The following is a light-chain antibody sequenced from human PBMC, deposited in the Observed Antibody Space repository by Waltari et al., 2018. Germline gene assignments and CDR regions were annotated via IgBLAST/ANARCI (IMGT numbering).Light chain of an antibody. CDR2: TDN. CDR3: AAWDVSLNGPV. CDR1: TSNIGSNS. J-gene: IGLJ2*01. V-gene: IGLV1-44*01. Sequence: QSVLTQPPSVSGTPGQRVTISCSGGTSNIGSNSVNWYHQLPGTAPKLLIYTDNQRPSGVPDRFSASKSGTSASLAISGLQSEDEADYYCAAWDVSLNGPVFG.